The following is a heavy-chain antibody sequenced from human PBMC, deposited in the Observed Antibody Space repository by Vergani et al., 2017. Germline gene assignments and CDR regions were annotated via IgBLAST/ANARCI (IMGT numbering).Heavy chain of an antibody. J-gene: IGHJ6*02. V-gene: IGHV4-34*01. CDR3: ARVSGAVVRGHDGMDV. D-gene: IGHD3-10*01. CDR1: GGSFSGYY. CDR2: INHSGST. Sequence: QVQLQQWGAGLLKPSETLSLTCAVYGGSFSGYYWSWIRQPPGKGLEWIGEINHSGSTNNNPSLKSRVTISVDTSKNQFSLKLSSVTAADTAVYYCARVSGAVVRGHDGMDVWGQGTTVTVSS.